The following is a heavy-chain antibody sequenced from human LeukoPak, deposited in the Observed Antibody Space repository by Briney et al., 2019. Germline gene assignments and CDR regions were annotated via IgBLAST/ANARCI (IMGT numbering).Heavy chain of an antibody. J-gene: IGHJ4*02. D-gene: IGHD2-2*02. Sequence: ETLSLTCTVSGYSISSGYYWGWLRQPPGKGLEWIGSIYHSGSTYYNPSLKSRVTISVDTSKNQFSLKLSSVTAADTAVYYCARVDQLLYYYFDYWGQGTLVTVSS. CDR3: ARVDQLLYYYFDY. CDR2: IYHSGST. CDR1: GYSISSGYY. V-gene: IGHV4-38-2*02.